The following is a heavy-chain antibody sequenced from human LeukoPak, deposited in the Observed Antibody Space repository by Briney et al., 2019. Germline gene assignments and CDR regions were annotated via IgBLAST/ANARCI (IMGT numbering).Heavy chain of an antibody. V-gene: IGHV1-18*01. J-gene: IGHJ5*02. D-gene: IGHD3-3*01. CDR3: ARITYDFWSGYYMPDDP. CDR1: GYTFTNYG. CDR2: ISIYNGNT. Sequence: ASVKVSCKATGYTFTNYGISWVRQARAQGLEWMGWISIYNGNTDYAQKLRGRVTMTTDTSTSTAYMELRRLRSDDTAVYYCARITYDFWSGYYMPDDPWGQGTLVTVSS.